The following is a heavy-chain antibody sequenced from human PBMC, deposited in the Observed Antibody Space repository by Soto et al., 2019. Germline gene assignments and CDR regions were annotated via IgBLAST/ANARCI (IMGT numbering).Heavy chain of an antibody. V-gene: IGHV1-18*04. CDR2: ISAYNGNT. D-gene: IGHD6-6*01. CDR1: GYTFTSYG. J-gene: IGHJ3*02. Sequence: ASVKVSCKASGYTFTSYGISWLRQAPGQGLEWMGWISAYNGNTNYAQKLQGRVTMTTDTSTSTAYMELRSLRSDDTAVYYCAISSIAAARRAFDIWGQGTMVTVSS. CDR3: AISSIAAARRAFDI.